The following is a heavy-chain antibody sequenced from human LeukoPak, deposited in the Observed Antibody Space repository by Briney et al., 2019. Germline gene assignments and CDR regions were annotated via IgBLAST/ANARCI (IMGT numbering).Heavy chain of an antibody. CDR1: GGSISSSSYY. Sequence: SETLSLTCTVSGGSISSSSYYWGWIRQPPGEGLEWIGEINHSGSTNYNPSLKSRVTISVDTSKNQFSLKLSSVTAADTAVYYCARRGPREFLGRWLNNWFDPWGQGTLVTVSS. D-gene: IGHD3-10*01. V-gene: IGHV4-39*07. J-gene: IGHJ5*02. CDR3: ARRGPREFLGRWLNNWFDP. CDR2: INHSGST.